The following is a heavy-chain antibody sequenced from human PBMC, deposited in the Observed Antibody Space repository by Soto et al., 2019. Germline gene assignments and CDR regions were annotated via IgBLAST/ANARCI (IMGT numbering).Heavy chain of an antibody. Sequence: GGSLRLSCAASGFTFSSYGMHWVRQAPGKGLEWVAVIWYDGSNKYYANSVKGRFTISRDNSKNTLYLQMNSLRAEDTAVYYCARAMITFGGVGYWGQGTLVTVSS. J-gene: IGHJ4*02. CDR3: ARAMITFGGVGY. D-gene: IGHD3-16*01. V-gene: IGHV3-33*01. CDR2: IWYDGSNK. CDR1: GFTFSSYG.